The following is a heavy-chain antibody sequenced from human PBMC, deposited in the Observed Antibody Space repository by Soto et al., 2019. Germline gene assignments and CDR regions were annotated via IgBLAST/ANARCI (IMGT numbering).Heavy chain of an antibody. CDR1: GGSISSYY. CDR2: IYTSGST. CDR3: ARDLGGTNYYYYGMDV. J-gene: IGHJ6*02. D-gene: IGHD1-7*01. V-gene: IGHV4-4*07. Sequence: SETLSLTCTFSGGSISSYYWSWIRQPAGKGLEWIGRIYTSGSTNYNPSLKSRVTMSVDTSKNQFSLKLSSVTAADTAVYYCARDLGGTNYYYYGMDVWGQGTTVTAP.